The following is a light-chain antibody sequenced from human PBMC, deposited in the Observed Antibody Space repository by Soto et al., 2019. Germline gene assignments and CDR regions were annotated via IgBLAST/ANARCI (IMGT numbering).Light chain of an antibody. CDR2: VAS. V-gene: IGKV3-20*01. J-gene: IGKJ2*01. CDR3: QQYGSSPRYT. Sequence: EIVLTQSPGTLSLSPGERATLSCRASQSISSNYLAWYQQKPGQAPRLLIYVASRRATGIPDRFRGSGSGTDFTLTISRLEPEDFAVYYCQQYGSSPRYTFGQGTKLEIK. CDR1: QSISSNY.